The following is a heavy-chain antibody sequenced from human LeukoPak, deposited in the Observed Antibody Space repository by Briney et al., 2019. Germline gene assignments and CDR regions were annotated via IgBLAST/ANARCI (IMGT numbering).Heavy chain of an antibody. V-gene: IGHV4-30-2*01. J-gene: IGHJ4*02. CDR3: AKNRPFSYNWKYEDNS. D-gene: IGHD1-20*01. Sequence: SETLSLTCSVSGGSISSAGYYWSWIRQPPGKGLEWIGYITQSGSSFYNPSLKSRITISADMSKNQFSLRLTSVTAADTAVYYCAKNRPFSYNWKYEDNSWGLGILVTVSS. CDR1: GGSISSAGYY. CDR2: ITQSGSS.